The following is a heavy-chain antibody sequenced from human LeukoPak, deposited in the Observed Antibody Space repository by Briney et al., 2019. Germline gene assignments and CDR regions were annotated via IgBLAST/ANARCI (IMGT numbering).Heavy chain of an antibody. Sequence: SVKVSCKASGGTFSSYAISWVRQAPGQGLEWMGGIIPIFGTANYAQKFQGRVTITTDESTSTAYMELSSLRSEDTAVYYCARFYLQPQGYWFDPWGQGALVTVSS. D-gene: IGHD6-13*01. CDR1: GGTFSSYA. J-gene: IGHJ5*02. CDR3: ARFYLQPQGYWFDP. V-gene: IGHV1-69*05. CDR2: IIPIFGTA.